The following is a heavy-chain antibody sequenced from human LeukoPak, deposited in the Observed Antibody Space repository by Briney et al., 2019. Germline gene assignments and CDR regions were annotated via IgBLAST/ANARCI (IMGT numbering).Heavy chain of an antibody. CDR3: ARSSGTGTFSY. CDR1: GGSVSSSKW. Sequence: SGTLSLTCVVSGGSVSSSKWWSWVRQPPGKGLEWIGQVYHDGGTKYNPSLESRATISVDTSKNHFSLKMSSVTAADTAVYYCARSSGTGTFSYWGQGTLVTVSS. J-gene: IGHJ4*02. CDR2: VYHDGGT. D-gene: IGHD6-25*01. V-gene: IGHV4-4*02.